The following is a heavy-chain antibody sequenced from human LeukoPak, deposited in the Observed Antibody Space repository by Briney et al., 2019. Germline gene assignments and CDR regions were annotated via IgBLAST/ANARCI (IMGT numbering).Heavy chain of an antibody. CDR2: ISGSGSDT. CDR1: GFTFSNYA. D-gene: IGHD2-15*01. CDR3: AKGPFRSGVVEVASDAFDI. J-gene: IGHJ3*02. Sequence: PGGSLRLSCAASGFTFSNYAMSWVRQAPGKGLEWVSAISGSGSDTYHADSVKGRFTISRDNSKNTLYLQMNSLRAEDTAVYYCAKGPFRSGVVEVASDAFDIWGQGTMVTVSS. V-gene: IGHV3-23*01.